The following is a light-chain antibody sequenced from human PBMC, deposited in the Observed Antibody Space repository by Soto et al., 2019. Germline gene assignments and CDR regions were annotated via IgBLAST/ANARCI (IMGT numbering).Light chain of an antibody. J-gene: IGKJ1*01. V-gene: IGKV1-5*01. CDR2: DAS. Sequence: DIQMTQSPSTLSAFVGDRVTITCRASQSIGRWLAWLQQEPGKAPKVLTFDASNLGSGVPSRFSGSGSGTEFTLTISSLQPGDFGNYYCQQYNSYSPWTFGQGTKVDIK. CDR3: QQYNSYSPWT. CDR1: QSIGRW.